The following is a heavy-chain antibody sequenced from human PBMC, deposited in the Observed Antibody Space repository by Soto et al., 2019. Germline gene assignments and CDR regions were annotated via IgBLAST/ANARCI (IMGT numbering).Heavy chain of an antibody. CDR2: IYHSGST. V-gene: IGHV4-38-2*01. D-gene: IGHD6-13*01. Sequence: SETLSLTCAVSGYSISSGYYWGWIRQSPGKGLEWIGSIYHSGSTYYNPSLKSRVIISVDTSKNQFSLKLSSVTAADTAVYYCARLAPIAAADGMDVWGQGTTVTVSS. CDR1: GYSISSGYY. CDR3: ARLAPIAAADGMDV. J-gene: IGHJ6*02.